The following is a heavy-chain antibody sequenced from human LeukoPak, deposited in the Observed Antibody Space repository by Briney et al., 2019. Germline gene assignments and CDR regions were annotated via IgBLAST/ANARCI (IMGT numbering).Heavy chain of an antibody. Sequence: SETLSLTCAVYGGSFSSYYWSWIRQPPGKGLEWIGNIYYSGSTNYNPSLKSRVTISVDTSKNQFSLKLSSVTAADTAVYYCTRGSIASYYMDVGGKGTRVTISS. CDR3: TRGSIASYYMDV. CDR1: GGSFSSYY. V-gene: IGHV4-59*01. D-gene: IGHD3-22*01. CDR2: IYYSGST. J-gene: IGHJ6*03.